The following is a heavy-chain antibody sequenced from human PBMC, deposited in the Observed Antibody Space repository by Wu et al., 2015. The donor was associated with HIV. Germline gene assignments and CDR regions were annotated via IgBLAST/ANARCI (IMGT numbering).Heavy chain of an antibody. CDR1: GYTFTDYY. V-gene: IGHV1-2*02. Sequence: QVQLVQSGAEVKKLGASVKVSCKASGYTFTDYYIHWVRQAPRQGLEWMGWINPNSGGTNYAQKFQGRVTMTRDTSISTAYMELSRLKYDDTAVYYCASAYSTGWYSDYWGQGTLVTVSS. J-gene: IGHJ4*01. CDR3: ASAYSTGWYSDY. CDR2: INPNSGGT. D-gene: IGHD6-19*01.